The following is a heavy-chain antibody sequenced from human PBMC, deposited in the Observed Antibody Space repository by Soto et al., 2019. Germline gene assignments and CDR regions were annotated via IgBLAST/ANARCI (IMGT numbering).Heavy chain of an antibody. CDR1: GFTFSNYW. J-gene: IGHJ2*01. CDR2: IDSDGSGT. CDR3: ARPRVDVAGNCDL. D-gene: IGHD6-13*01. Sequence: EVQLVESGGGLVQPGGSLRLSCAASGFTFSNYWMHWVRQAPGKGLVWVSRIDSDGSGTSYVDSVKGRFTISRDNAKNTLSLQMNSLRADDTAVYYCARPRVDVAGNCDLWGRGTLVTVSS. V-gene: IGHV3-74*01.